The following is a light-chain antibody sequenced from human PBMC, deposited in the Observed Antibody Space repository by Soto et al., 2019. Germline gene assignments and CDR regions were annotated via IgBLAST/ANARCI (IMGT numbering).Light chain of an antibody. Sequence: EIVLTQSPGTLSLSPGERATLSCRASQSVSISYLAWYQQKPGQAPRLLIYAASSRATGIPDRFSGSGSGTDFTLTISRLEPDDFATYYCQQYKSYWTFGQGTKVDIK. J-gene: IGKJ1*01. CDR3: QQYKSYWT. CDR1: QSVSISY. V-gene: IGKV3-20*01. CDR2: AAS.